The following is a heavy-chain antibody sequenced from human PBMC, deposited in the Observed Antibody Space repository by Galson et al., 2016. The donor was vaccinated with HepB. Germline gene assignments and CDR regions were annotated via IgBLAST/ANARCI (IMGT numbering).Heavy chain of an antibody. V-gene: IGHV1-69*13. CDR1: GGTFSSDV. CDR3: ATEIGPTIHNSHYGMDV. D-gene: IGHD4-23*01. CDR2: IVPVFGTG. Sequence: SVKVSCKASGGTFSSDVISWVRQAPGQGLEWMGGIVPVFGTGNYAQNFQDRVTITADESTSTVHMEVSSLRADDTTVYYCATEIGPTIHNSHYGMDVWGQGTKVFVSS. J-gene: IGHJ6*02.